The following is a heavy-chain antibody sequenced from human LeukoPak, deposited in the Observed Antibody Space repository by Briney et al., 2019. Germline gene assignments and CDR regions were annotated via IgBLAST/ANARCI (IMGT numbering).Heavy chain of an antibody. CDR3: ASIMDDYGDS. V-gene: IGHV1-69*05. Sequence: SVKVSCRASGGTFSSYAISWVRQAPGQGLEWMGGIIPIFGTANYAQKFQGRVTITTDESTSTAYMELSSLRSEDTAVYYCASIMDDYGDSWGQGTLVTVSS. J-gene: IGHJ4*02. CDR1: GGTFSSYA. CDR2: IIPIFGTA. D-gene: IGHD2-2*03.